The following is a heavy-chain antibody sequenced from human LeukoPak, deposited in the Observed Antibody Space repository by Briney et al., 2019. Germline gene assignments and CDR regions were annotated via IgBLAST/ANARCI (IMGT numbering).Heavy chain of an antibody. Sequence: GGSLRLSCAASGFTFSSYSMNWVRQAPGKGLEWVSSISSSSSYIYYADSVKGRFTISRDSAKNSLYLQMNSLRAEDTAVYYCARDSRAELGMALAYWGQGTLVTVSS. D-gene: IGHD7-27*01. J-gene: IGHJ4*02. CDR3: ARDSRAELGMALAY. CDR1: GFTFSSYS. V-gene: IGHV3-21*01. CDR2: ISSSSSYI.